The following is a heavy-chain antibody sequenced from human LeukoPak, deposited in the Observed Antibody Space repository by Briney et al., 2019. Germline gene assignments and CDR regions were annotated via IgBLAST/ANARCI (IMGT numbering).Heavy chain of an antibody. Sequence: GGSLRLSCAASGFTVSSNYMSWVRQAPGKGLEWVSVIYSGGSTYYADSVKGRFTISRDNSKNTLYLQMNSLRAEDTAVYYCARDESFHCGGDCRDAFDIWGQGTMVTVSS. D-gene: IGHD2-21*02. CDR1: GFTVSSNY. V-gene: IGHV3-53*01. CDR3: ARDESFHCGGDCRDAFDI. CDR2: IYSGGST. J-gene: IGHJ3*02.